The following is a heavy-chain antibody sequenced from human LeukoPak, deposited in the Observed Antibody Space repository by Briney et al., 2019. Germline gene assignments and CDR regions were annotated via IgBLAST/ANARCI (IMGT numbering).Heavy chain of an antibody. J-gene: IGHJ4*02. D-gene: IGHD3-9*01. CDR2: ISSSSYI. CDR1: GFIFSTYS. V-gene: IGHV3-21*06. CDR3: ARDQPNYDILTGYYPFDY. Sequence: GGSLRLSCGASGFIFSTYSMNWVRQAPGKGLEWVSSISSSSYIYYADSVKGRFTISRDNAKNSLYLQMNSLRAEDTAVYYCARDQPNYDILTGYYPFDYWGQGTLVTVSS.